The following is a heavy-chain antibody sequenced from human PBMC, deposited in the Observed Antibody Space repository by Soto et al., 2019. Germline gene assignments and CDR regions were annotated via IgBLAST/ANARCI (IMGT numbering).Heavy chain of an antibody. J-gene: IGHJ4*02. Sequence: SVKVSCKASGGTFSSYAISWVRQAPGQGLEWMGGIIPIFGTANYAQKFQGRVTITADESTSTAYMELSSLRSEDTAVYYCARDRVKRTAMEMAYYFDYWGQGTLVTVSS. V-gene: IGHV1-69*13. D-gene: IGHD5-18*01. CDR1: GGTFSSYA. CDR2: IIPIFGTA. CDR3: ARDRVKRTAMEMAYYFDY.